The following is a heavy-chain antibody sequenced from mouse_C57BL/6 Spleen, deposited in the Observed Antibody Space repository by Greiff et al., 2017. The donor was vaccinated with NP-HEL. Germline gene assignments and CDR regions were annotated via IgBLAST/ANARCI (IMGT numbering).Heavy chain of an antibody. D-gene: IGHD1-1*01. CDR3: ARNYGSSYLFAY. Sequence: LQKSGGGRGKRGSSVRFSCKASGYAFSSSWMNWVKQRPGKGLEWIGRIYPGDGDTNYNGKFKGKATLTADKSSSTAYMQLSSLTSEDSAVYFCARNYGSSYLFAYWGQGTLVTVSA. CDR2: IYPGDGDT. V-gene: IGHV1-82*01. J-gene: IGHJ3*01. CDR1: GYAFSSSW.